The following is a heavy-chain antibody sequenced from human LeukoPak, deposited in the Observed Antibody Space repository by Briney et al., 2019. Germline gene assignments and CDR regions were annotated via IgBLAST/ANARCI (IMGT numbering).Heavy chain of an antibody. CDR2: IYYSGST. CDR1: GGSISSGGYY. Sequence: SQTLSLTCTVSGGSISSGGYYWSWIRQHPGKGLEWIGYIYYSGSTYYNPSLKSRVTISVDTSQNQFSLKLSSVTAADTAVYYCARVNPTMVRGPLKYYFDYWGQGTLVTVSS. CDR3: ARVNPTMVRGPLKYYFDY. J-gene: IGHJ4*02. V-gene: IGHV4-31*03. D-gene: IGHD3-10*01.